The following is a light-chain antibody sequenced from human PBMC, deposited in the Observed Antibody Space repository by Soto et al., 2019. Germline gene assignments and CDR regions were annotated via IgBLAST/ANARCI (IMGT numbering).Light chain of an antibody. CDR3: QQRSNWPVT. J-gene: IGKJ1*01. CDR1: QSVSSY. Sequence: EIVLTQSPGTLSLSPGERATLSCRASQSVSSYLAWYQQKPGQAPRLLIYDASTRPTGISARFSGSGSGTDFTLTISSLEPEDLAVYYCQQRSNWPVTFGQGTKVEVK. CDR2: DAS. V-gene: IGKV3-11*01.